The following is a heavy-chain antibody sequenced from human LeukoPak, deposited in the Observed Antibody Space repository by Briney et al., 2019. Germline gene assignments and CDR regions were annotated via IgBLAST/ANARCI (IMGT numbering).Heavy chain of an antibody. V-gene: IGHV3-21*01. CDR3: AREVPQFLDY. D-gene: IGHD3-10*01. Sequence: GGSLRLSCAASGFTFSSYSMNLVRQAPGKGLEWVSSISSSSSYIYYADSVKGRFTISRDNAKNSLYLQMNSLRAEDTAVYYCAREVPQFLDYWGQGTLVTVSS. J-gene: IGHJ4*02. CDR1: GFTFSSYS. CDR2: ISSSSSYI.